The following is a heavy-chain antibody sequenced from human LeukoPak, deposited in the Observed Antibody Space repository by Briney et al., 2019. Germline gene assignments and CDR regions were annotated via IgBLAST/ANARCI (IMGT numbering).Heavy chain of an antibody. V-gene: IGHV4-34*01. CDR1: GGSFSGYY. D-gene: IGHD2-15*01. Sequence: SETLSLTCAVYGGSFSGYYWSWIRQPPGKGLEWIGEINHSGSTNYNPSLKSRVTISVDTSKNQFSLKLSSVTAADTAVYYCARERYCSGGSCYSIWGQGTMVTVSS. CDR2: INHSGST. J-gene: IGHJ3*02. CDR3: ARERYCSGGSCYSI.